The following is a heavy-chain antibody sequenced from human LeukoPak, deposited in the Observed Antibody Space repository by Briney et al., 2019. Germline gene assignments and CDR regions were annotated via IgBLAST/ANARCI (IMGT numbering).Heavy chain of an antibody. V-gene: IGHV4-39*07. Sequence: SETLSLTCTVSGGSISSSSYYWGWIRQPPGKGLEWIGSIYYSGSTYYNPSLKSRVTISVDTSKNQFSLKLSSVTAADTAVYYCARDVSSSWYYPDYYYGMDVWGQGTTVTVSS. D-gene: IGHD6-13*01. CDR2: IYYSGST. J-gene: IGHJ6*02. CDR1: GGSISSSSYY. CDR3: ARDVSSSWYYPDYYYGMDV.